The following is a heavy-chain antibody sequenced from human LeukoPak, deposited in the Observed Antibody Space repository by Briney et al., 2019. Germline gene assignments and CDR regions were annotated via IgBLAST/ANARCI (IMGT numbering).Heavy chain of an antibody. D-gene: IGHD6-6*01. CDR2: ISAYNGNT. CDR3: ARLVAARPYYYYYMDV. V-gene: IGHV1-18*01. CDR1: GYTFTSYG. Sequence: AASVKVSCKASGYTFTSYGISWVRQAPGQGLEWMGWISAYNGNTNYAQKLQGRATMTTDTSTSTAYMELRSLRSDDTAVYYGARLVAARPYYYYYMDVWGKGTTVTVSS. J-gene: IGHJ6*03.